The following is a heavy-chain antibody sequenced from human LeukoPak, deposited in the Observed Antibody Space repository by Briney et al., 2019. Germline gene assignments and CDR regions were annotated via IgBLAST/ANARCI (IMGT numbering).Heavy chain of an antibody. CDR3: ARAVPPFLYDSSGYYLDY. V-gene: IGHV3-33*01. CDR2: IWYDGSNK. D-gene: IGHD3-22*01. J-gene: IGHJ4*02. Sequence: PGGSLRLSCAASGFTFSSYGMHWVRQAPGKGLEWVAVIWYDGSNKYYADSVKGRFTISRDNSKNTLYLQMNSLRAEDTAVYYCARAVPPFLYDSSGYYLDYWGQGTLVTVSS. CDR1: GFTFSSYG.